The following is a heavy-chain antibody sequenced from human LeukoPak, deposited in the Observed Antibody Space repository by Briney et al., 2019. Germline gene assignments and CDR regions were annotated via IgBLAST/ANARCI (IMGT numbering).Heavy chain of an antibody. D-gene: IGHD3-10*01. CDR3: AKMRSKANPYDGFDI. J-gene: IGHJ3*02. CDR2: ISTSGGST. Sequence: GGSLRLSCAASGFTFSSYAMSWVRQAPGKGLEWVSTISTSGGSTYYADSVKGRFTISRDNSKNTLYLQMNSLRAEDTAVFYCAKMRSKANPYDGFDIWGRGTMVTVSS. CDR1: GFTFSSYA. V-gene: IGHV3-23*01.